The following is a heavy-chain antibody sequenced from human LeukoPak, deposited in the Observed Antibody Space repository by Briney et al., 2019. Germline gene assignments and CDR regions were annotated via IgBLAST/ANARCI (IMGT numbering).Heavy chain of an antibody. V-gene: IGHV4-34*01. CDR3: ARDVWFGAGRTFDY. CDR2: INHSGST. J-gene: IGHJ4*02. CDR1: GGSFSGYY. D-gene: IGHD3-10*01. Sequence: SETLSLTCAVYGGSFSGYYWSWIRQPPGKGLEWIGEINHSGSTNYNPSLKSRVTISVDTSKNQFSLKLSSVTAADTAVYYCARDVWFGAGRTFDYWGQGTLVTVSS.